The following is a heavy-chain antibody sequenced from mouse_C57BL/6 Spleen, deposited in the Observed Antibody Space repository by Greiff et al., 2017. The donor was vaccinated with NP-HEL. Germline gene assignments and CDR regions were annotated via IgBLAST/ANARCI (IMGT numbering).Heavy chain of an antibody. CDR2: IDPSDSAT. Sequence: QVQLQQPGAELVRPGSSVKLSCKASGYTFTSYWMHWVKQRPIQGLDWIGNIDPSDSATHYNQKFKDKATLIVDKASSTAYMQLSSLTSEDSAVYYCATRYSGNGRYFDYRGQGTAHTVSS. D-gene: IGHD1-1*01. CDR3: ATRYSGNGRYFDY. V-gene: IGHV1-52*01. J-gene: IGHJ2*01. CDR1: GYTFTSYW.